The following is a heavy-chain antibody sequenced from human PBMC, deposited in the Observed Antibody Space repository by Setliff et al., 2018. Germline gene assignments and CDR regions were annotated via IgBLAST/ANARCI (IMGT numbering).Heavy chain of an antibody. CDR3: ARMSGFQYIDV. V-gene: IGHV4-59*08. D-gene: IGHD3-3*01. Sequence: SETLSLTCAVSGGSVTSHYWSWIRQPPGKGLEWIGFIFYSGDTNSNPSLKSRVTMSVDTSKNQFSLKLNSVTAEDTAVYYCARMSGFQYIDVWDKGTTVTVSS. CDR1: GGSVTSHY. J-gene: IGHJ6*03. CDR2: IFYSGDT.